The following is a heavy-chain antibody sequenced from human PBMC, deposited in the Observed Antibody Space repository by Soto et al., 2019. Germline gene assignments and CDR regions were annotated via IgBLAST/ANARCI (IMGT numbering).Heavy chain of an antibody. CDR1: GFTFSSYG. V-gene: IGHV3-30*18. J-gene: IGHJ6*03. D-gene: IGHD4-4*01. Sequence: GGSLRLSCAASGFTFSSYGMHWVRQAPGKGLEWVAVISYDGSNKYYADSVKGRFTISRDNSKNTLYLQMNSLRAEDTAVYYCAKDGPTAVTTRGYYYYMDVWGKGTTVTVSS. CDR2: ISYDGSNK. CDR3: AKDGPTAVTTRGYYYYMDV.